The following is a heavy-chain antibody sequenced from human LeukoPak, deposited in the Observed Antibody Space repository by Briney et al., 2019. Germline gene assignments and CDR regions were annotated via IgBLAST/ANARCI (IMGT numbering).Heavy chain of an antibody. CDR3: ARDETYSDVWSGSAGGGKGNYLDY. Sequence: SETLSLTCTVSGGSISSYYGSWIRQPPGKGLEWIGYIYYSGSTNYNPSLKSRISISVDTSKNQFSLKLSSVTAADTAVYYCARDETYSDVWSGSAGGGKGNYLDYWGQGTLVTVSS. CDR2: IYYSGST. D-gene: IGHD3-3*01. J-gene: IGHJ4*02. CDR1: GGSISSYY. V-gene: IGHV4-59*01.